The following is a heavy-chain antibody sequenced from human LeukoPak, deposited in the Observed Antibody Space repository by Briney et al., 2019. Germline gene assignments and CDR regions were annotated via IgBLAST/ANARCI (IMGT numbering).Heavy chain of an antibody. CDR1: GFTFSSYA. CDR2: ISGSGGST. J-gene: IGHJ6*02. Sequence: GGSLRLSCAASGFTFSSYAMSWVRQAPGKGLEWVSAISGSGGSTYYADSVKGRFTISRDNSKNTLYLQMNSLRAEDTAVYYCAKSLGVAAAGTPRLYYYYGMDVWGQGTTVTVSS. D-gene: IGHD6-13*01. CDR3: AKSLGVAAAGTPRLYYYYGMDV. V-gene: IGHV3-23*01.